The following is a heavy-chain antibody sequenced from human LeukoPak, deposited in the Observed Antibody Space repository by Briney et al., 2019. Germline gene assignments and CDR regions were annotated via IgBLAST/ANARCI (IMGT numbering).Heavy chain of an antibody. CDR3: ARDGSGYYDTSGYRN. V-gene: IGHV4-61*02. J-gene: IGHJ4*02. CDR1: GGSISSGSYY. D-gene: IGHD3-22*01. Sequence: SKTLSLTCTVSGGSISSGSYYWSWIRQPAGKGLEWIGRIYTSGSTNYNPSLESRVTISLDTSKNQFSLKLSSVTAADTAVYYCARDGSGYYDTSGYRNWGQGTLVTVSS. CDR2: IYTSGST.